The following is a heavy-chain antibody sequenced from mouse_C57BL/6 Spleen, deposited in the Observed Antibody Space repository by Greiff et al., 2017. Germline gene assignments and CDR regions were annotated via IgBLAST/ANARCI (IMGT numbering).Heavy chain of an antibody. CDR2: IYPGDGDT. Sequence: VQLQQSGPELVKPGASVKISCKASGYAFSSSWMNWVKQRPGKGLEWIGRIYPGDGDTNYNGKFKGKATLTADKSSSTAYMQLSSLTSEDSAVYFCARSDGNSFAYWGQGTLVTVSA. V-gene: IGHV1-82*01. CDR1: GYAFSSSW. CDR3: ARSDGNSFAY. D-gene: IGHD2-1*01. J-gene: IGHJ3*01.